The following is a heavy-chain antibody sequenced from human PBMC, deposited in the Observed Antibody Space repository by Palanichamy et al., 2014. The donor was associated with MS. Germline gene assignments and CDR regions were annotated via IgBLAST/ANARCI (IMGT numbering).Heavy chain of an antibody. CDR1: GYTFTSYA. CDR2: INAGNGNT. D-gene: IGHD4-17*01. Sequence: QVQLVQSGAEVKKPGASVKVSCKASGYTFTSYAMHWVRQAPGQRLEWMGWINAGNGNTKYSQKFQGRVTITRDTSASTAYMELSSLRSEDTAVYYCARARRGHDYGDYWNWFDPWGQGTLVTVSS. V-gene: IGHV1-3*01. J-gene: IGHJ5*02. CDR3: ARARRGHDYGDYWNWFDP.